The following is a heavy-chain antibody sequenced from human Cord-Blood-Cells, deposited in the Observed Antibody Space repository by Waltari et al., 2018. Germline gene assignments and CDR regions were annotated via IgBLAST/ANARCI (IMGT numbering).Heavy chain of an antibody. J-gene: IGHJ3*02. CDR1: GWSSSGYY. V-gene: IGHV4-34*01. CDR2: INHSGST. Sequence: QVQLQQWGAGLLKPSETLSLNCAVYGWSSSGYYWSWLSKPPGKGLEWIGEINHSGSTNYNPSLKSRVTISVDTSKNQFSLKLSSVTAADTAVYYWAREGRGVPDAFDIWGQGTMVTVSS. D-gene: IGHD3-10*01. CDR3: AREGRGVPDAFDI.